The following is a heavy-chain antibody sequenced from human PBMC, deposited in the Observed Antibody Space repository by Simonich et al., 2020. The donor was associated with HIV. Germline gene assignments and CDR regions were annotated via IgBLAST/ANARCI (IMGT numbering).Heavy chain of an antibody. J-gene: IGHJ4*02. CDR2: INHSDST. Sequence: QVQLQQWGAGLLKPSETLSLTCAVYGGSFSGYYWSWIRQPPGTGLEWIGEINHSDSTNYNPSLKSRVTISVDTSKNQFSLKLSSVTAADTAVYYCARGFYQRLYYFDYWGQGTLVTVSS. CDR1: GGSFSGYY. V-gene: IGHV4-34*01. D-gene: IGHD2-2*01. CDR3: ARGFYQRLYYFDY.